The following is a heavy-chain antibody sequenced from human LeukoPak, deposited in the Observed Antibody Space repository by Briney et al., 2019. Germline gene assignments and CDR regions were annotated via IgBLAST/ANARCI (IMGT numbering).Heavy chain of an antibody. Sequence: SVKVSCKASGGTFSSYAISWVRQAPGQGLEWMGGIIPIFGTANYAQKFQGRVTITADESSSTAYMELSSLRSEDTAVYYCARDLSGSYSGGYFDYWGQGTLVTVSS. CDR2: IIPIFGTA. D-gene: IGHD3-10*01. V-gene: IGHV1-69*13. CDR1: GGTFSSYA. J-gene: IGHJ4*02. CDR3: ARDLSGSYSGGYFDY.